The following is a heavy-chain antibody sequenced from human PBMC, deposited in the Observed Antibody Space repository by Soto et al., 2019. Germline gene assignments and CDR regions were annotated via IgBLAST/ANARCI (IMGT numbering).Heavy chain of an antibody. CDR1: GFTFSSYA. CDR2: ISGSSGST. D-gene: IGHD1-20*01. J-gene: IGHJ3*02. V-gene: IGHV3-23*01. Sequence: VQLLESGGGLVRPGGSLRLSCVVSGFTFSSYAMSWVRQAPGKGLEWVSAISGSSGSTYYTDSVRGRVTISRDNSKNTLYLQVNSLRVDDTAVYYCAKGHRYFPHAFDIWGQGTVVTVSS. CDR3: AKGHRYFPHAFDI.